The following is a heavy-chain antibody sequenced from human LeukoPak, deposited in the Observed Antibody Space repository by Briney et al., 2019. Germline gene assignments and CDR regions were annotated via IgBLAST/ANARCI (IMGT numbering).Heavy chain of an antibody. J-gene: IGHJ4*02. V-gene: IGHV3-74*01. Sequence: GRSLGLSCAASGFTFSSYAMHWVRHAPGKGLEWISRINTDGSATNYADSVRGRFTISRDNAKNTLYLQMSSLRAEDTAVYYCARGCDSGCYGLGYWGQGTLVTVSS. CDR2: INTDGSAT. CDR3: ARGCDSGCYGLGY. CDR1: GFTFSSYA. D-gene: IGHD3-10*01.